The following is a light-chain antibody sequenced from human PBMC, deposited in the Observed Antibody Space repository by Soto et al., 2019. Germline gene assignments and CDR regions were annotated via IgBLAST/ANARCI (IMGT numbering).Light chain of an antibody. CDR2: AAS. V-gene: IGKV1-39*01. J-gene: IGKJ1*01. CDR1: QSVSRY. Sequence: DIQMTQSPSSLSASLGDRVTITCRASQSVSRYLNWFRQKPGKAPELLIYAASNLQRGVPSRFSGSGSGTDFTLTISSLQPEDFATYYCQQTYSTPRTFGQGTKVDIK. CDR3: QQTYSTPRT.